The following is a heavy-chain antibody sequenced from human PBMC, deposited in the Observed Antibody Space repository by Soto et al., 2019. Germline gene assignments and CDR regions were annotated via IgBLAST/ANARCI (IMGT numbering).Heavy chain of an antibody. CDR2: IYFSGST. J-gene: IGHJ4*02. V-gene: IGHV4-39*01. Sequence: SETLSLTCTVSGGSISSSSYYWGWIRQPPGKGLEWIGIIYFSGSTYYNPSLKSRVTISVDTSKNQFSLKLSSVTAADTAVYYCARLSVAARDFDYWGQGTLVTVSS. CDR3: ARLSVAARDFDY. CDR1: GGSISSSSYY. D-gene: IGHD6-6*01.